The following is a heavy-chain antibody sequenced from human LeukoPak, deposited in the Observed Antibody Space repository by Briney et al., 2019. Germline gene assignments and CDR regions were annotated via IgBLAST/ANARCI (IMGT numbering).Heavy chain of an antibody. Sequence: GGSLRLSCAASGFTFDDYAMHWVRQAPGKGLEWVSGISWNSGSIGYADSVKSRFTISRDNAKNSLYLQMNSLRAEDTALYYCAKDLDTFAYAFEIWGQGTMVTVSS. J-gene: IGHJ3*02. CDR2: ISWNSGSI. CDR3: AKDLDTFAYAFEI. CDR1: GFTFDDYA. V-gene: IGHV3-9*01. D-gene: IGHD5-18*01.